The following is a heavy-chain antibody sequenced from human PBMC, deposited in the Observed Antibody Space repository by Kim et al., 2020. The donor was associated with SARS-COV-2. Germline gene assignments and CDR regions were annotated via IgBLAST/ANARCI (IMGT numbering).Heavy chain of an antibody. D-gene: IGHD4-17*01. CDR3: ARDLLGYGDYGPLGY. Sequence: GGSLRLSCAASGFTFSSYSMNWVRQAPGKGLEWVSSISSSSSYIYYADSVKGRFTISRDNAKNSLYLQMNSLRAEDTAVYYCARDLLGYGDYGPLGYWGQGTLVTVSS. J-gene: IGHJ4*02. CDR1: GFTFSSYS. V-gene: IGHV3-21*01. CDR2: ISSSSSYI.